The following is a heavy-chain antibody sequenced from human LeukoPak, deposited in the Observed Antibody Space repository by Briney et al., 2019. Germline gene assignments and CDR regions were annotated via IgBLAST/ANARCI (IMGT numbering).Heavy chain of an antibody. CDR3: ARSPSSSWENWFDP. J-gene: IGHJ5*02. CDR2: IIPIFGTS. D-gene: IGHD6-13*01. Sequence: SVTVSCRASGGTFSNYAISWVRQAPGQGLEWMGGIIPIFGTSNYAQQFQGRVTITADESTSTAYMELSSLRSEDTAVYYCARSPSSSWENWFDPWGQGTLVTVSS. CDR1: GGTFSNYA. V-gene: IGHV1-69*13.